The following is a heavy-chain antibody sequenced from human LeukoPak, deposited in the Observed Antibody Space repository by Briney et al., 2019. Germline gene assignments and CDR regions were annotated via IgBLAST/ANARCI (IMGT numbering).Heavy chain of an antibody. CDR2: IYYSGST. J-gene: IGHJ4*02. Sequence: SETLSLTCTVSGGSISSYYWSWIRQPPGKGLEWIGYIYYSGSTNYNPSLKSRVTMSEDTSKNQFSLHLSSVTAADTAVYYCARDGGGGSFEPEGFDYWGQGTPVTVSS. CDR1: GGSISSYY. CDR3: ARDGGGGSFEPEGFDY. V-gene: IGHV4-59*12. D-gene: IGHD1-26*01.